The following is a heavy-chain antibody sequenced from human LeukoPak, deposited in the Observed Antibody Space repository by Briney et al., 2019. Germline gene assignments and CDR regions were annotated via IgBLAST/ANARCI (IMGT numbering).Heavy chain of an antibody. CDR3: ARRQIYFDY. CDR1: GGSISPYF. J-gene: IGHJ4*02. V-gene: IGHV4-4*08. Sequence: SETLSLTCTVSGGSISPYFWSWIRQPPGKGLEWIGYVYTYGSTMYNPSLKSRVTISLDTSKNQLPLKLSSVTAADTAVYYCARRQIYFDYWGQGTLVTVSS. CDR2: VYTYGST.